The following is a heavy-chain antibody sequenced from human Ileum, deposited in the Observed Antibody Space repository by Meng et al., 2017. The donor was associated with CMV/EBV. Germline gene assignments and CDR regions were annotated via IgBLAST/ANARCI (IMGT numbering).Heavy chain of an antibody. V-gene: IGHV1-3*01. J-gene: IGHJ4*02. CDR1: GYNFTKYA. D-gene: IGHD1/OR15-1a*01. Sequence: SCKASGYNFTKYAMHWVRQAPGQGLEWMGWINAGNGVTKYSQKFQGRVTFTRDTSASTGYMELSSLRSEDTAVYYCARIEHSAHFDSWGQGTLVTVSS. CDR2: INAGNGVT. CDR3: ARIEHSAHFDS.